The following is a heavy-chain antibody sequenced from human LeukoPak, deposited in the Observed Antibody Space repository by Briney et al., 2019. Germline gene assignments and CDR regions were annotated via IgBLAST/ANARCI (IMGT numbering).Heavy chain of an antibody. CDR3: ARSLITTDHWFDP. J-gene: IGHJ5*02. V-gene: IGHV3-30*04. CDR2: ISYDGSNK. D-gene: IGHD3-22*01. CDR1: GFTFSSYA. Sequence: GRSLRLSCAASGFTFSSYAMHRVRQAPGKGLEWVAVISYDGSNKYYADSVKGRFTISRDNSKNTLYLQMNSLRAEDTAVYYCARSLITTDHWFDPWGQGALVTVSS.